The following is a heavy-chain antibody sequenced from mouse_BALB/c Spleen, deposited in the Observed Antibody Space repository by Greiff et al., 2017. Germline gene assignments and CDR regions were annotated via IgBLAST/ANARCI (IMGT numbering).Heavy chain of an antibody. J-gene: IGHJ3*01. CDR1: GFTFSSYT. Sequence: EVQVVESGGGLVQPGGSLKLSCAASGFTFSSYTMSWVRQTPEKRLEWVAYISNGGGSTYYPDTVKGRFTISRDNAKNTLYLQMSSLKSEDTAMYYCARHYSNPAWFAYWGQGTLVTVSA. CDR3: ARHYSNPAWFAY. CDR2: ISNGGGST. D-gene: IGHD2-5*01. V-gene: IGHV5-12-2*01.